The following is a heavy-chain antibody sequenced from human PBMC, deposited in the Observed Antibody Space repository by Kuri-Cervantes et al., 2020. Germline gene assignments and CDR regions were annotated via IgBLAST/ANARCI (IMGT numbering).Heavy chain of an antibody. D-gene: IGHD3-16*01. CDR3: ARDSIVSGGAVPFDY. V-gene: IGHV1-18*01. Sequence: ASVKVSCKASGYPFTSYGISWVRQAPGQGLEWMGWISAYNGNTSYAQKLQGRVTMTTDTSTSTAYMELRSLRSDDTAVYYCARDSIVSGGAVPFDYWGQGTLVTVSS. J-gene: IGHJ4*02. CDR1: GYPFTSYG. CDR2: ISAYNGNT.